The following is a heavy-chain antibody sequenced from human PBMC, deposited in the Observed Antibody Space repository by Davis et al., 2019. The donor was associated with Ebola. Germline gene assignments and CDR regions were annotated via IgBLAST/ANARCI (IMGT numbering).Heavy chain of an antibody. V-gene: IGHV5-51*01. CDR1: GNSFTSHW. J-gene: IGHJ3*02. Sequence: GDPLNISCKYSGNSFTSHWIGWVRQMPGKGLDWMGIIYTGYYDTRYSPSFRGQVIISADKSMKTAFLQWSSLKASDSGMYYCASLRRTITGMDDGFDIWGEGTMVTVSS. CDR2: IYTGYYDT. D-gene: IGHD2-8*02. CDR3: ASLRRTITGMDDGFDI.